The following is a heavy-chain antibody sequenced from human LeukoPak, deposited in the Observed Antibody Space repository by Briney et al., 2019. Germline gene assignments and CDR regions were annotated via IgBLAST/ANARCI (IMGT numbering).Heavy chain of an antibody. CDR3: ARGNSGYDSVMGY. J-gene: IGHJ4*02. CDR1: GFTFSSYS. D-gene: IGHD5-12*01. V-gene: IGHV3-21*01. Sequence: GGSLRLSCAASGFTFSSYSMNWVRQAPGKGLEWVSSISSSSSYIYYADSVKGRFTISRDNAKNSLYLQMNSLRAEDTAVYYCARGNSGYDSVMGYWGQGTLVTVSS. CDR2: ISSSSSYI.